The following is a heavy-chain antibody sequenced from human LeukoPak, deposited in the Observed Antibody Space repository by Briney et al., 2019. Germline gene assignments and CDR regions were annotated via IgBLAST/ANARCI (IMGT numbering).Heavy chain of an antibody. V-gene: IGHV1-69*04. CDR1: GGTFSSYA. Sequence: ASVKVSCKASGGTFSSYAISWVRQAPGQGLEWMGRIIPILGIANYAQKFQGRVTITADKSTSTAYMELSSLRSEDTAVYYCARCGYSHYYYYGMDVWGQGTTVTVSS. CDR3: ARCGYSHYYYYGMDV. CDR2: IIPILGIA. J-gene: IGHJ6*02. D-gene: IGHD1-26*01.